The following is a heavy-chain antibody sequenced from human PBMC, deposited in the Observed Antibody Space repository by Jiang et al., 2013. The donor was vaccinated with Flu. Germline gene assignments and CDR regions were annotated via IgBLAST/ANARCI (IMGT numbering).Heavy chain of an antibody. Sequence: LLKPSETLSLTCAVYGGSFSGYYWSWIRQPPGKGLEWIGEINHSGSTNYNPSLKSRVTISVDTSKNQFSLKLSSVTAADTAVYYCARGPDLVAIVLYSYYFDYWGQGTLVTVSS. CDR1: GGSFSGYY. D-gene: IGHD2-15*01. CDR3: ARGPDLVAIVLYSYYFDY. V-gene: IGHV4-34*01. CDR2: INHSGST. J-gene: IGHJ4*02.